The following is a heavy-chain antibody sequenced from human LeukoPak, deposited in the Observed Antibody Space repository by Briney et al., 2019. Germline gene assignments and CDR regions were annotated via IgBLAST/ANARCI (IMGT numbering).Heavy chain of an antibody. CDR2: INPNSGGT. V-gene: IGHV1-2*02. D-gene: IGHD4-11*01. J-gene: IGHJ5*02. Sequence: ASVKVSCKASGYTFTGYYMHWVRQAPGQGLEWMGWINPNSGGTNYAQKFQGRVTITTDESTSTAYMELSSLRSEDTAVYYCARHVGSNYVNWFDPWGQGTLVTVSS. CDR3: ARHVGSNYVNWFDP. CDR1: GYTFTGYY.